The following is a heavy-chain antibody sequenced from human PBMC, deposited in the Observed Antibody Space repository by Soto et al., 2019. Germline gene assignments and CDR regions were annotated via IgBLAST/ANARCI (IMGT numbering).Heavy chain of an antibody. Sequence: LDTLSLTCTVSGGSFRSGSYYGSWIRQPPGKGLEWIGYVYHTGRTSYNPSLKSRVSISMDTPKNQFYLDLDSVTAADTAVYFCTRDFDFFDSWDQGILVAVSS. CDR1: GGSFRSGSYY. D-gene: IGHD3-3*01. CDR3: TRDFDFFDS. J-gene: IGHJ4*02. CDR2: VYHTGRT. V-gene: IGHV4-61*01.